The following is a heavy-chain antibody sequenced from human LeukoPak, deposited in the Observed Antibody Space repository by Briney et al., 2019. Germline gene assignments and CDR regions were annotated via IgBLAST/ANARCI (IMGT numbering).Heavy chain of an antibody. CDR3: ARVFSPTVTTDY. J-gene: IGHJ4*02. CDR2: ISYDGSNK. Sequence: GGSLRLSCAASGFTISSYAMHWVRQAPGKGLEWVAVISYDGSNKYYADSVKGRFTISRDNSKNTLYLQMNSLRAEDTAVYYCARVFSPTVTTDYWGQGTLVTVSS. D-gene: IGHD4-17*01. CDR1: GFTISSYA. V-gene: IGHV3-30*04.